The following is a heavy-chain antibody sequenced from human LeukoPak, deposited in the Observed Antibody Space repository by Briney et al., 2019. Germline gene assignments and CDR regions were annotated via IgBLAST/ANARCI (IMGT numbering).Heavy chain of an antibody. CDR1: GFTFSSYG. Sequence: GGSLRLSCAASGFTFSSYGMHWVRQAPGKGLEWVAVISYDGSNKYYADSVKGRFTISRDNSKNTLYLQMNSLRAEDTAVYYCAKDRSYDYVWGSYSDYWGQGTLVTVSS. V-gene: IGHV3-30*18. CDR2: ISYDGSNK. J-gene: IGHJ4*02. D-gene: IGHD3-16*01. CDR3: AKDRSYDYVWGSYSDY.